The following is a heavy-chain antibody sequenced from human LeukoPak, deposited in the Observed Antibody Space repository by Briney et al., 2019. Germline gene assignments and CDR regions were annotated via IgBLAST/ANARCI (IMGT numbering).Heavy chain of an antibody. CDR3: ALGGVTAGFDY. CDR2: ISGSGGST. CDR1: GFTFRTYA. V-gene: IGHV3-23*01. Sequence: GGSVRLSCAACGFTFRTYAMSWVRQAPGKGLEWVSVISGSGGSTYYADSVKGRFTISRDNSKNTLYLQMNSLRAEDTAVYYCALGGVTAGFDYWGQGTLVTVSS. D-gene: IGHD2-21*02. J-gene: IGHJ4*02.